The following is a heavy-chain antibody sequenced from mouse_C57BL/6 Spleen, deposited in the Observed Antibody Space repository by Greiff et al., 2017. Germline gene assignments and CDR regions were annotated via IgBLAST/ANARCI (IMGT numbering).Heavy chain of an antibody. CDR3: ARDGKDAY. Sequence: QVQLQQSGAELARPGASVKLSCKASGYTFTSYGISWVKQRTGQGLEWIGEIYPRSGNTYYNEKFKGKATLTADKSSSTAYMELRSLTSEDSAVYFCARDGKDAYWGQGTLVTVSA. CDR2: IYPRSGNT. CDR1: GYTFTSYG. V-gene: IGHV1-81*01. J-gene: IGHJ3*01. D-gene: IGHD1-1*01.